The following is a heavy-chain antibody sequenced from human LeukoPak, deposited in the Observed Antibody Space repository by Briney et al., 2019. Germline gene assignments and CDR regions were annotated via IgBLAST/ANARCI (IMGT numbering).Heavy chain of an antibody. Sequence: PGGSLRLSCAASGFTVSINYMSWVRQAPGKGLEWVSVIYSGGSTYYADSVKGRFTISRDNSKNTLYLQMNSLRAEDTAVYYCARVDSSGWAYDAFDIWGQGTMVTVSS. CDR2: IYSGGST. D-gene: IGHD6-19*01. J-gene: IGHJ3*02. CDR3: ARVDSSGWAYDAFDI. CDR1: GFTVSINY. V-gene: IGHV3-66*01.